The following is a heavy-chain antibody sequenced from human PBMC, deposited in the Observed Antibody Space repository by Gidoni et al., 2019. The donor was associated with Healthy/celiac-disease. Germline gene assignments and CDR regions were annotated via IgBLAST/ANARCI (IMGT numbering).Heavy chain of an antibody. CDR2: ISWNSGSI. CDR3: AKAFGASSGYFDY. D-gene: IGHD3-22*01. V-gene: IGHV3-9*01. Sequence: EVQLVESGGGLVQPGRSLRLSCAASGFTFDDYAMHWVRQAPGKGLEWVSGISWNSGSIGYADSVKGRFTISRDNAKNSLYLQMNSLRAEDTALYYCAKAFGASSGYFDYWGQGTLVTVSS. J-gene: IGHJ4*02. CDR1: GFTFDDYA.